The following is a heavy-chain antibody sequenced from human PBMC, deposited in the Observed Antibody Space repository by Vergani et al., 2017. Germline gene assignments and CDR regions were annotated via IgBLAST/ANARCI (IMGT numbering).Heavy chain of an antibody. Sequence: QVKLQQWGAGLLKPSETLSLTCAVSGGSFSGYYWSWIRQPPGKGLEWIGEINHSGSTHYNPSLKSRVTISVDTSKNQFSLKLSSVTAADTAVYYCARAQYYNWFDPWGQGRMVTVSS. J-gene: IGHJ5*02. CDR2: INHSGST. V-gene: IGHV4-34*01. D-gene: IGHD3-10*01. CDR3: ARAQYYNWFDP. CDR1: GGSFSGYY.